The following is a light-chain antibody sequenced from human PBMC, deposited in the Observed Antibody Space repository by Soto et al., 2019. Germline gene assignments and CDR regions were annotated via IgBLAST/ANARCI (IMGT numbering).Light chain of an antibody. CDR2: DAS. CDR3: QQYDSSPRT. V-gene: IGKV3-20*01. J-gene: IGKJ1*01. CDR1: QHVSSSY. Sequence: EIVLTQSPGTLSLSQGERATLSCRASQHVSSSYLVWYQQKPGQAPRLLIYDASSRATGIPDRFSGGGSGTDFTLTINRLEPEDFAVYYCQQYDSSPRTFGQGTKVDIK.